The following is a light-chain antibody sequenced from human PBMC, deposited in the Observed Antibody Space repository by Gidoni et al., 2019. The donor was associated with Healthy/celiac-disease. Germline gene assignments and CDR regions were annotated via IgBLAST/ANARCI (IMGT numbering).Light chain of an antibody. CDR3: QQSYSTIT. Sequence: DIKMSASPSSRSASVGDRVTITCRASQIISSYLNWYQQKQGKAPKLLIYAASSLQGGVPSRFSGSGSGTDFTLTISSLQPEDFATYYCQQSYSTITFGPXTKVEIK. CDR2: AAS. V-gene: IGKV1-39*01. J-gene: IGKJ3*01. CDR1: QIISSY.